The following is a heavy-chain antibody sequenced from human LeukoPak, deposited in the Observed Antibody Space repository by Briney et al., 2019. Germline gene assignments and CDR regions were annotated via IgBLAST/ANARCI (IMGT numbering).Heavy chain of an antibody. D-gene: IGHD3-22*01. CDR2: IYYRGNT. J-gene: IGHJ4*02. CDR1: GDSISSYNYF. CDR3: ARASSGYYLDFDY. Sequence: SETLSLTCTVSGDSISSYNYFWGWIRQPPGKGLEWVGSIYYRGNTYYNPSLKSRVTLSADTSKNQFSLKVTSVTAADTAVYYCARASSGYYLDFDYWGQGALVTVSS. V-gene: IGHV4-39*01.